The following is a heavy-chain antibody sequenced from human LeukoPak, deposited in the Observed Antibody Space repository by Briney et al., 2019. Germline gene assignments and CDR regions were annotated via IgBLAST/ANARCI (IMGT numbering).Heavy chain of an antibody. CDR3: ARAVLATKSEHWFDS. Sequence: SETLSLTCTVSGGSISSYYWSWIRQPAGKGLEWIGRIYTSGSTNYNSSLKSRVTISVDTSKNQFSLNLSSVTAADTAMYYCARAVLATKSEHWFDSWGQGTLVTVSS. V-gene: IGHV4-4*07. J-gene: IGHJ5*01. CDR1: GGSISSYY. CDR2: IYTSGST. D-gene: IGHD2-8*01.